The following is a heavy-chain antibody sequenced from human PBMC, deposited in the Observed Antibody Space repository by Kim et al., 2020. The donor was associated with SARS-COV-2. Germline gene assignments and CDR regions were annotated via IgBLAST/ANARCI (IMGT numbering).Heavy chain of an antibody. J-gene: IGHJ4*02. CDR1: GFTFSSYW. D-gene: IGHD6-13*01. Sequence: GGSLRLSCAASGFTFSSYWMSWVRQAPGKGLEWVANIKQDGSEKYYVDSVKGRFTISRDNAKNSLYLQMNSLRAEDTAVYYCARAGPIAAAGPIMVGYWGQGTLVTVSS. V-gene: IGHV3-7*03. CDR3: ARAGPIAAAGPIMVGY. CDR2: IKQDGSEK.